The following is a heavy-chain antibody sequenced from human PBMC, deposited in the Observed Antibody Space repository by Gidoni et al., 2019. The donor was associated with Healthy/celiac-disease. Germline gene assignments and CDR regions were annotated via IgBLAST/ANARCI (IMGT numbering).Heavy chain of an antibody. J-gene: IGHJ5*02. Sequence: QMQLVQSGPEVKKPRTSVKVSCKASGFTFTSSAVQWVRQARGQRLEWIGWIVVGSGNTNYAQKFQERVTITRDMSTSTAYMELSSLRSEDTAVYYCAAFVYDFWSGHPSVGPWGQGTLVTVSS. V-gene: IGHV1-58*01. D-gene: IGHD3-3*01. CDR3: AAFVYDFWSGHPSVGP. CDR2: IVVGSGNT. CDR1: GFTFTSSA.